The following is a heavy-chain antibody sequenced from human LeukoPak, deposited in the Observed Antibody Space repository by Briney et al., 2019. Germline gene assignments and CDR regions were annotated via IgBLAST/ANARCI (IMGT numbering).Heavy chain of an antibody. Sequence: SETLSLTCTVSAGSLSSYYWSWFRQPPGKGREWSGYIYYSGTTNYNPSLKSRVTISVDTSKNQFSLKLSSVTAADTAVYYCARGVYIAAAQYAYWGQGTLVTVSS. V-gene: IGHV4-59*01. J-gene: IGHJ4*02. CDR1: AGSLSSYY. CDR3: ARGVYIAAAQYAY. CDR2: IYYSGTT. D-gene: IGHD6-13*01.